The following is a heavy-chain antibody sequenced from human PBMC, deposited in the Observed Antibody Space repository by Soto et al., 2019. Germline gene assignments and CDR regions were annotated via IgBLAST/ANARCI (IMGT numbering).Heavy chain of an antibody. D-gene: IGHD6-6*01. CDR2: IIPIFGTA. Sequence: GASVKVSCKASGGTFSSYAISWVRQAPGQGLEWMGGIIPIFGTANYAQKFQGRVTITADKSTSTAYMELSSLRSEDTAVYYCARVTQLVAFDPWGQGTLVTVSS. CDR1: GGTFSSYA. CDR3: ARVTQLVAFDP. J-gene: IGHJ5*02. V-gene: IGHV1-69*06.